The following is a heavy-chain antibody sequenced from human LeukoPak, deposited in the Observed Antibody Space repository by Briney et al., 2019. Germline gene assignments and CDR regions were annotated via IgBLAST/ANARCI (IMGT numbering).Heavy chain of an antibody. Sequence: QPGGSLRLSCAASGFTFSSYWMSWVRQAPGKGLEWVANIKQDGSEKYYVDSVKGRFTISRDNAKNSLYLQMNSLRAEDTAVYYCARAPYYYGSGSDAFDIWGQGTMVTVSS. D-gene: IGHD3-10*01. CDR3: ARAPYYYGSGSDAFDI. CDR1: GFTFSSYW. CDR2: IKQDGSEK. V-gene: IGHV3-7*01. J-gene: IGHJ3*02.